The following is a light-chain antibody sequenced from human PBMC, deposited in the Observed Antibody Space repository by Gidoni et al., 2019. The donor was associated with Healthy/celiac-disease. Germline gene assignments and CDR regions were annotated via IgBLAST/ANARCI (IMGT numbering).Light chain of an antibody. J-gene: IGLJ2*01. V-gene: IGLV3-1*01. CDR1: KLGDKY. Sequence: YELPQSSPVPVSPGQTGSITCSGDKLGDKYACWYQQKPGQSPVLVIYQDSKRPSGIPERFSGSNSGNTATLTISGTQAMDEADYYCQAWDSSSVVFGGGTKLTVL. CDR2: QDS. CDR3: QAWDSSSVV.